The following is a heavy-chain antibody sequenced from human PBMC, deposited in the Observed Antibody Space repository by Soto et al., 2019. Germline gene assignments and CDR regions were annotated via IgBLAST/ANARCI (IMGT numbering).Heavy chain of an antibody. CDR1: GFTLSNYA. CDR3: ARGQRALITYGPFDP. Sequence: GGSLTPSCAASGFTLSNYAMSWVRQAPGKGLEWVSTFSGTGGYTYYTDSVKGRFTISRDESKNTLFLHMNSLSAADTAVYYCARGQRALITYGPFDPWGQGTLVTVSS. CDR2: FSGTGGYT. V-gene: IGHV3-23*01. J-gene: IGHJ5*02. D-gene: IGHD4-17*01.